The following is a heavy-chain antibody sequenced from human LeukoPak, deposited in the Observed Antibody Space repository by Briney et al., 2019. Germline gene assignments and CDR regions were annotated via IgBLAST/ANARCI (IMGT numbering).Heavy chain of an antibody. CDR3: ARDVGEYCSSTNCYASNY. CDR2: INPNSGGT. Sequence: ASVKVSCRASGYTFIGYFMHWVRQAPGQGLEWMGWINPNSGGTNYAQKFQAKVTMTRDTSISTAYMELGRLRSDDTAVYYCARDVGEYCSSTNCYASNYWGQGTLVTVSS. CDR1: GYTFIGYF. J-gene: IGHJ4*02. V-gene: IGHV1-2*02. D-gene: IGHD2-2*01.